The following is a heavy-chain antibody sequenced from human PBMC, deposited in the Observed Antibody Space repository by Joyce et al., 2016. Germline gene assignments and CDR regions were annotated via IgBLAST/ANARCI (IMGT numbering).Heavy chain of an antibody. J-gene: IGHJ5*02. Sequence: QVQLVQSGAEVTKPGSSVKVSCKASGGSFNRYSFIWVRQAPGQGLEWMGRIIPILKTVNYTQKFQGRISITADAATKTVDMELSSLRSDDTAVFFCATLSYGSGGHWFDPWGQGTLVTVSS. CDR1: GGSFNRYS. V-gene: IGHV1-69*08. CDR2: IIPILKTV. D-gene: IGHD3-10*01. CDR3: ATLSYGSGGHWFDP.